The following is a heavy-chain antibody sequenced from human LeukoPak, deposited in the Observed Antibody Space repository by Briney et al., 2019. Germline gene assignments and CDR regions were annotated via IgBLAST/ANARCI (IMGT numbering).Heavy chain of an antibody. CDR1: GFTFGDYA. CDR2: IRSKAYGGTT. J-gene: IGHJ6*03. Sequence: GGSLRLSCTASGFTFGDYAMSWVRQAPGKGLEWVGFIRSKAYGGTTEYAASVKGRFTISRDDSKSIAYLQMNSLKTEDTAVYYCTRDSLGLVVVTQVHYYYYYMDVWGKGTTVTISS. CDR3: TRDSLGLVVVTQVHYYYYYMDV. D-gene: IGHD3-22*01. V-gene: IGHV3-49*04.